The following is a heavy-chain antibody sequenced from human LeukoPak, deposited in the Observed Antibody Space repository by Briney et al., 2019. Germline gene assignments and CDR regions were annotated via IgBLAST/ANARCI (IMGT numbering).Heavy chain of an antibody. J-gene: IGHJ4*02. D-gene: IGHD2-15*01. CDR3: AKTRSVVVAAAINY. V-gene: IGHV3-23*01. CDR1: GFTFSSNA. CDR2: ISGSGDGT. Sequence: GGSLRFSCAASGFTFSSNAMSCVRQAPGKGLEWVSGISGSGDGTYSADSVKGRFTISRDNSKNTLYLQMNSLRVEDTAFYYCAKTRSVVVAAAINYRGQGTLVTVSS.